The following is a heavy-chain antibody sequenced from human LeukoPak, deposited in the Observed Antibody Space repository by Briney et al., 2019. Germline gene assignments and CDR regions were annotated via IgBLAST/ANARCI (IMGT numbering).Heavy chain of an antibody. Sequence: SGPTLVNPTQTLTLTCTFSGFSLSTSGVGVGWIRQPPGKALEWLALIYWNDDKRYSPSLKSRLTITKDTSKNQVVLTMTNMDPVDTATYYCAHPTPYSGSSNDAFDIWGQGTMVTVSS. CDR2: IYWNDDK. D-gene: IGHD1-26*01. V-gene: IGHV2-5*01. CDR3: AHPTPYSGSSNDAFDI. J-gene: IGHJ3*02. CDR1: GFSLSTSGVG.